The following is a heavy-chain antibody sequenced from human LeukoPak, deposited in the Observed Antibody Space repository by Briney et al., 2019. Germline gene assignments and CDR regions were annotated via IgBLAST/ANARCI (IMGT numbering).Heavy chain of an antibody. Sequence: GGSLRLSCAASGFTLSSYGMHWVRQAPGKGLEWVAVISYDGSNKYYADSVKGRFTISRDNSKNTLYLQMNSLRAEDTAVYYCAKDRGPGVRYYFDYWGQGTLVTVSS. D-gene: IGHD3-10*01. J-gene: IGHJ4*02. V-gene: IGHV3-30*18. CDR2: ISYDGSNK. CDR3: AKDRGPGVRYYFDY. CDR1: GFTLSSYG.